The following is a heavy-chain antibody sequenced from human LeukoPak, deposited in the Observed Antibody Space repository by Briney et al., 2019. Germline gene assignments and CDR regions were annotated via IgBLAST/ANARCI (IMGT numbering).Heavy chain of an antibody. J-gene: IGHJ6*03. D-gene: IGHD1-14*01. CDR1: GFTFSSNP. V-gene: IGHV3-23*01. CDR2: IVPSGGTT. CDR3: ARVPGRGDGGYYYYYMDV. Sequence: GGSLRLSCAASGFTFSSNPMSWVRQAPGKGLEWVSAIVPSGGTTSYADFVKGRFTISRDNAKNSLYLQMNSLRAEDTAVYYCARVPGRGDGGYYYYYMDVWGKGTTVTVSS.